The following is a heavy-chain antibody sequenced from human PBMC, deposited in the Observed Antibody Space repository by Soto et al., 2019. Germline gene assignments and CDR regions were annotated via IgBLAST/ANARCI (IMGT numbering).Heavy chain of an antibody. D-gene: IGHD3-10*01. CDR3: ARIRGYFDH. V-gene: IGHV4-59*01. J-gene: IGHJ4*02. CDR2: IYYSGST. Sequence: ETLSLTCTVSGGSISSYYWSWIRQPPGKGLEWIGYIYYSGSTNYNPSLKSRVTISVDTSKNQFSLKLNSVTAADTAVYYCARIRGYFDHWGQGTLVTVSS. CDR1: GGSISSYY.